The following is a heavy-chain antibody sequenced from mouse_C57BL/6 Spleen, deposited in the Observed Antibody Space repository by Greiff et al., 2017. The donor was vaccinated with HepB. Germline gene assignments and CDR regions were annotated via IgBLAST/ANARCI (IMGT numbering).Heavy chain of an antibody. D-gene: IGHD2-3*01. CDR3: ARDGYYGYFDY. Sequence: EVQLQQSGPGLVKPSQSLSLTCSVTGYSITSGYYWNWIRQFPGNKLEWMGYISYDGSNNYNPSLKNRISITRDTSKNQFFLKLNSVTTEDTATYYCARDGYYGYFDYWGQGTTLTVSS. CDR2: ISYDGSN. V-gene: IGHV3-6*01. CDR1: GYSITSGYY. J-gene: IGHJ2*01.